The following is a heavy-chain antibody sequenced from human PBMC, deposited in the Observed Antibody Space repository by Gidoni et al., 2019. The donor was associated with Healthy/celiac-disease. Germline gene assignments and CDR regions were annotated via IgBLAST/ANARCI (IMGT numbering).Heavy chain of an antibody. D-gene: IGHD4-17*01. V-gene: IGHV4-39*01. CDR1: GGSISSSSYY. J-gene: IGHJ4*02. CDR3: ASLDYGGNPEFDY. CDR2: IYYSGST. Sequence: QLQLQESGPGLVKPSETLSLTCTVSGGSISSSSYYWGWIRQPPGKGLEWIGSIYYSGSTYYNPSLKSRVTISVDTSKNQFSLKLSSVTAADTAVYYCASLDYGGNPEFDYWGQGTLVTVSS.